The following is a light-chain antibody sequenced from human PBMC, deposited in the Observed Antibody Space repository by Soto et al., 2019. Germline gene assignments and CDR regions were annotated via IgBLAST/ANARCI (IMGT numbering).Light chain of an antibody. CDR2: DNN. CDR3: GTWDSSLSAGYV. Sequence: QSVLTQPPSVSEAPGQKVTISCSGSSSNIGNNYVSWYQQLPGTAPKLLIYDNNKRPSGIPDRFSGSKSGTSATLGITGLQTGDEADYYCGTWDSSLSAGYVFGTGTKLTVL. V-gene: IGLV1-51*01. J-gene: IGLJ1*01. CDR1: SSNIGNNY.